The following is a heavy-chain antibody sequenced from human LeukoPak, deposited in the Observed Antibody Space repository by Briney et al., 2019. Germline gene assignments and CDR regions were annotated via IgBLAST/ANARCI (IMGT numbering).Heavy chain of an antibody. CDR1: AFTFSDYS. Sequence: GGSLRLSCAASAFTFSDYSMNWVRQAPGKGLEWAANIKQDGSEKYYVDSVKGRFTISRDNAKNSLYLQMNSLRAEDTAVYYCARDISGYSYELDYWGQGTLVTVSS. D-gene: IGHD5-18*01. J-gene: IGHJ4*02. CDR2: IKQDGSEK. CDR3: ARDISGYSYELDY. V-gene: IGHV3-7*01.